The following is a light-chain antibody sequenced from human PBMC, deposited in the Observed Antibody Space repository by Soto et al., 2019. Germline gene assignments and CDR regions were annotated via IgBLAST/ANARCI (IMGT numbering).Light chain of an antibody. CDR3: SSYTTRIALDV. Sequence: QSALTQPASVSGSPGQSITISCTGTSSDVGGFNYVSWYQQHPGKAPKLMIYEVSNRPSGVSNSFSGSKSGNTAYLLISGLQGDDEADYYCSSYTTRIALDVFGTGTKVAV. CDR1: SSDVGGFNY. CDR2: EVS. J-gene: IGLJ1*01. V-gene: IGLV2-14*01.